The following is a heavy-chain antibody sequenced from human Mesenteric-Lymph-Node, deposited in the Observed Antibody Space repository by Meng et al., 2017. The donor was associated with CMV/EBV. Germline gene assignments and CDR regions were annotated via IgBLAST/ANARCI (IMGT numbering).Heavy chain of an antibody. V-gene: IGHV4-59*01. Sequence: SGGSISSYYWSWIRQPPGKGLEWIGYIYYSGSTNYNPSLKSRVTISVDTSKNQFSLKLSSVTAADTAVYYCARARDYDILTGLYYFDYWGQGTLVTVSS. CDR2: IYYSGST. CDR3: ARARDYDILTGLYYFDY. J-gene: IGHJ4*02. CDR1: GGSISSYY. D-gene: IGHD3-9*01.